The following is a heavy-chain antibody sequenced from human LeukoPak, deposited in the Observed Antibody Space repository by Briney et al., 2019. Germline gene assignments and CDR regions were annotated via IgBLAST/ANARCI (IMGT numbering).Heavy chain of an antibody. J-gene: IGHJ4*02. CDR3: ARSITIFGVVLNAYFDY. CDR1: GGTFSRYA. D-gene: IGHD3-3*01. V-gene: IGHV1-69*13. CDR2: ISPIFGTV. Sequence: ASVKVSCKASGGTFSRYAISWVRQAPGQGLEWMGGISPIFGTVNYAQKFQGRVTITADESTSTAYMEVSSLRSEDTAVYYCARSITIFGVVLNAYFDYWGQGTLVTVSS.